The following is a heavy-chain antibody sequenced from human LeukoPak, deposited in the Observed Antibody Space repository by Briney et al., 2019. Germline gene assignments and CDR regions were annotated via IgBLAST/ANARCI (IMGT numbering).Heavy chain of an antibody. CDR1: GGTFSSYA. Sequence: GSSVKVSCKASGGTFSSYAISWVRQAPGQGLEWMGGIIPIFGTANYAQKFQGRVTITTDESTSTAYMELSSLRSEDTAVYYCARVSAHDLQQQLAPPDYWGQGTLVTVSS. V-gene: IGHV1-69*05. D-gene: IGHD6-13*01. CDR2: IIPIFGTA. CDR3: ARVSAHDLQQQLAPPDY. J-gene: IGHJ4*02.